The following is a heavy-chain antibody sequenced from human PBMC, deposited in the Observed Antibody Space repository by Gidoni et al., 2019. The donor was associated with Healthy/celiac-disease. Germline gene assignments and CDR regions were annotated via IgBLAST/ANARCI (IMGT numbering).Heavy chain of an antibody. V-gene: IGHV3-33*01. CDR2: IWYDGSNK. D-gene: IGHD6-13*01. CDR1: VFTFSSYG. Sequence: QVQLVESGGGVVQPGRSLRLSCAASVFTFSSYGMHWVRQAPGKGLGWVAVIWYDGSNKYYADSVKGRFTISRDNSKNTLYLQMNSLRAEDTAVYYCARDSSSFDYWGQGTLVTVSS. CDR3: ARDSSSFDY. J-gene: IGHJ4*02.